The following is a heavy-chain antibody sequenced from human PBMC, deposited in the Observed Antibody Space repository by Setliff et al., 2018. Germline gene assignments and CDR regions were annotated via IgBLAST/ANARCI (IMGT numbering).Heavy chain of an antibody. CDR3: AIFVHMDV. CDR1: GFTFSSYW. J-gene: IGHJ6*02. Sequence: PGGSLRLSCAASGFTFSSYWMTCVRQDPGKGLEWVANIKQDGSEKYYVDSVKGRFTISRDNAKNSLYLQINSLRAEDTAVYYCAIFVHMDVWGQGTTVTVSS. D-gene: IGHD3-9*01. CDR2: IKQDGSEK. V-gene: IGHV3-7*01.